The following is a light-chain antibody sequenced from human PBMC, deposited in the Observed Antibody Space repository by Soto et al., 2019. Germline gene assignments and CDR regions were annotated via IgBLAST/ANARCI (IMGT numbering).Light chain of an antibody. V-gene: IGLV2-14*01. CDR3: SSYTSSSTLV. Sequence: QSALTQPASVSGSPGQSITISCTGTSSDVGGYNYVSWYQQHPGKAPKLTIYEVSNRPSGVSNRFSGSKSGNTASLTISGLQAEDEADYYRSSYTSSSTLVFGTGTKATVL. J-gene: IGLJ1*01. CDR2: EVS. CDR1: SSDVGGYNY.